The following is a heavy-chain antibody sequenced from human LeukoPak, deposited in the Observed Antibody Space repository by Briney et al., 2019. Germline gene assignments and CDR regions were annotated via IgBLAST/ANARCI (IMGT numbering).Heavy chain of an antibody. CDR3: ASEDVEYSSSSYFDY. J-gene: IGHJ4*02. V-gene: IGHV1-69*05. CDR2: IIPIFGTA. D-gene: IGHD6-6*01. Sequence: PRASVKVSCKASGGTFSSYAISWVPQAPGQGLEWMGRIIPIFGTANYAQKFQGRVTITTDESTSTAYMELSSLRSEDTAVYYCASEDVEYSSSSYFDYWRQGTLVTVST. CDR1: GGTFSSYA.